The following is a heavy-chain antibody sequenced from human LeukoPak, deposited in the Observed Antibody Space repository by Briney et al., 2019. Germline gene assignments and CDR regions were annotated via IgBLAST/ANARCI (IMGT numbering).Heavy chain of an antibody. CDR1: GFTFSSYW. CDR3: ARDRGNTGYDELDY. CDR2: IKQDGSEK. Sequence: GGSLRLSCAASGFTFSSYWMTWVRQAPGKGLEWVANIKQDGSEKNYVDSVKGRFTISRDNAKNSLYLQMNSLRAEDTAVYYCARDRGNTGYDELDYWGQGTLVTVSS. V-gene: IGHV3-7*03. D-gene: IGHD5-12*01. J-gene: IGHJ4*02.